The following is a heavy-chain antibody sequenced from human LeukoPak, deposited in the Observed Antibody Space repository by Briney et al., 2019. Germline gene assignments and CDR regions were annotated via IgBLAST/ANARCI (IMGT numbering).Heavy chain of an antibody. Sequence: GGSLRLSCAASGLTFDDYGMSWVRQAPGKGLEWVSGINLNGGNTGYARPVKGRFTISTDNAKNSLYLQMNSLRAEDTALYYCARAYSGYENYYYSYYMDVWGKGTTVTVSS. V-gene: IGHV3-20*04. CDR2: INLNGGNT. D-gene: IGHD5-12*01. CDR3: ARAYSGYENYYYSYYMDV. CDR1: GLTFDDYG. J-gene: IGHJ6*03.